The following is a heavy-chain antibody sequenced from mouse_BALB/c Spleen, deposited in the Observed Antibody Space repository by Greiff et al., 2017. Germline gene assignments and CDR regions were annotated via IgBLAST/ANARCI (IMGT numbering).Heavy chain of an antibody. CDR2: IWAGGST. CDR1: GFSLTSYG. CDR3: AREGSYYGNYGWFAY. D-gene: IGHD2-10*01. V-gene: IGHV2-9*02. J-gene: IGHJ3*01. Sequence: QVQLKESGPGLVAPSQSLSITCTVSGFSLTSYGVHWVRQPPGKGLEWLGVIWAGGSTNYNSALMSRLSISKDNSKSQVFLKMNSLQTDDTAMYYCAREGSYYGNYGWFAYWGQGTLVTVSA.